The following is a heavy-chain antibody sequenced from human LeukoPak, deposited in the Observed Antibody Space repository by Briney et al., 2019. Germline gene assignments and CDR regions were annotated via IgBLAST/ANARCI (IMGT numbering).Heavy chain of an antibody. D-gene: IGHD3-10*01. Sequence: GGSLRLSCAASGFTFSSYAMSWVRQAPGKGLEWVSAISGSGGSTYYADSVKGRFTISRDNSKNTLYLQMNSLRAEDTAVYYCAKDPSWGYENPPFDYWGQGTLVTVSS. J-gene: IGHJ4*02. CDR3: AKDPSWGYENPPFDY. CDR2: ISGSGGST. V-gene: IGHV3-23*01. CDR1: GFTFSSYA.